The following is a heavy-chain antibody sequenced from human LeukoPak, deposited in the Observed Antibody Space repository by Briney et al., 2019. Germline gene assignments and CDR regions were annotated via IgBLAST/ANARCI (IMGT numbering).Heavy chain of an antibody. J-gene: IGHJ4*02. CDR2: IYYSGST. CDR1: GGSISSSSYY. D-gene: IGHD5-12*01. CDR3: ARRGGYDGPFDY. Sequence: PSETLSLTCTVSGGSISSSSYYWGWIRQPPGKALEWIGSIYYSGSTYYNPSLKSRVTISVDTSKNQFSLKLSSVTAADTAVYYCARRGGYDGPFDYWGQGTLVTVSS. V-gene: IGHV4-39*01.